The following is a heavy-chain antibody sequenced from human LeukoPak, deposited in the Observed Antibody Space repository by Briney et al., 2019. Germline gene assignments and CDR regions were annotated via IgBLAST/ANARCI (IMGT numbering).Heavy chain of an antibody. J-gene: IGHJ4*02. Sequence: GGSLRLSCAASGFAFRKGWMSWVRQAPGKGLEWVGRIESKSDGGATDYPAPVRGRFTISRDDSRSTLYLQMNSLRAEDTAVYYCARGRVRSDLAPPSYWGQGTLVTVSS. CDR2: IESKSDGGAT. D-gene: IGHD3-3*01. CDR1: GFAFRKGW. V-gene: IGHV3-15*04. CDR3: ARGRVRSDLAPPSY.